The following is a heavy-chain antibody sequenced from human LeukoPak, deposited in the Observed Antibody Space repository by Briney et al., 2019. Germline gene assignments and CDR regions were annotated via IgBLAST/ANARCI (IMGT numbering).Heavy chain of an antibody. CDR3: AILRFLEWPPAPEDAFYI. CDR1: GCTFSSYV. V-gene: IGHV1-69*10. D-gene: IGHD3-3*01. J-gene: IGHJ3*02. Sequence: SSVNVSCKASGCTFSSYVISWLRQAPGQGLEWMGWINPILCIANYAQKLQGRVTITADKSTSTAYMELSSLRSEDTAVYYCAILRFLEWPPAPEDAFYICGQGKMVTVSS. CDR2: INPILCIA.